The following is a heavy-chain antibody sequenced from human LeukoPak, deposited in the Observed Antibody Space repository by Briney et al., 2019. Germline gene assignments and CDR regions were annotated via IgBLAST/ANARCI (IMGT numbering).Heavy chain of an antibody. D-gene: IGHD2-2*02. CDR3: AKTLGYCSSTSCYRVYYYYMDV. Sequence: GVLRLSCAASGFTLSSYNMNWVRQAPGKGLEWLSDISGSSGSIYYADSVKGRFTISRDNAKNSLYLQMNSLRAEDTAVYYCAKTLGYCSSTSCYRVYYYYMDVWGKGATVTVSS. J-gene: IGHJ6*03. V-gene: IGHV3-48*04. CDR1: GFTLSSYN. CDR2: ISGSSGSI.